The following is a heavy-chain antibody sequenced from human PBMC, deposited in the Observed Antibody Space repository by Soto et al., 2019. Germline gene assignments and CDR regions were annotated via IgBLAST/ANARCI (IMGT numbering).Heavy chain of an antibody. Sequence: ASVKVSCKASGGTFSSYAISWVRQAPGQGLEWMGGIIPIFGTANYAQKFQGRVTITADESTSTAYMELSSLRSEDTAVYYCARHTQLERRHYYYGMDVWGQGTTVTVSS. J-gene: IGHJ6*02. CDR3: ARHTQLERRHYYYGMDV. CDR2: IIPIFGTA. V-gene: IGHV1-69*13. CDR1: GGTFSSYA. D-gene: IGHD1-1*01.